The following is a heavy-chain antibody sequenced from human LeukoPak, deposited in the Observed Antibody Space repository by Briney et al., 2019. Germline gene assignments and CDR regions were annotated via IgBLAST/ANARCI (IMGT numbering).Heavy chain of an antibody. D-gene: IGHD1-26*01. J-gene: IGHJ4*02. Sequence: GGSLRLSRAASGFTFSSYSITWVRQAPGKGLESGSSISSSGTYIYYTDSVKRAVTISRNNAKNSPYLQIKSLRAEDTAAYNCARDRWELLGGDSWGQGTLVTVSS. CDR1: GFTFSSYS. V-gene: IGHV3-21*01. CDR3: ARDRWELLGGDS. CDR2: ISSSGTYI.